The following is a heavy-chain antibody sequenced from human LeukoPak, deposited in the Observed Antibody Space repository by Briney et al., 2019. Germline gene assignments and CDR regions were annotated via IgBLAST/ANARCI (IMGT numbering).Heavy chain of an antibody. V-gene: IGHV4-59*08. J-gene: IGHJ4*02. CDR3: ARLPSSSGLYYFDY. Sequence: ASETLSLTCTVAAGSISNYHWSWIRQPPGKGLEWIGCIFYSGSTYYNPSLKSRVTISVDTSKNQFSLKVSSVTAADTAFYYCARLPSSSGLYYFDYWGQGTLVTVSS. CDR1: AGSISNYH. CDR2: IFYSGST. D-gene: IGHD6-19*01.